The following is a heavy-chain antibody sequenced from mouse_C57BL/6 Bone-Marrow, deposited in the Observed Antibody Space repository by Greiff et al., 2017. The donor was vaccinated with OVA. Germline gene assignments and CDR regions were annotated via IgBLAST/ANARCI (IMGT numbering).Heavy chain of an antibody. J-gene: IGHJ4*01. CDR1: GYTFTDYY. Sequence: LVESGAELVRPGASVKLSCKASGYTFTDYYINWVKQRPGQGLEWIARIYPGSGNTYYNEKFKGKATLTAEKSSSTAYLPLSSLISDDTTLSFCAIEGSSGHYALDYWGPGTSVTVSP. CDR2: IYPGSGNT. CDR3: AIEGSSGHYALDY. V-gene: IGHV1-76*01.